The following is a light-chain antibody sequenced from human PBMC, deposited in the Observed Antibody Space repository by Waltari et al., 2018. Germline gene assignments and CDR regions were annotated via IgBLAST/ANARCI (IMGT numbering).Light chain of an antibody. CDR2: EVS. Sequence: QSALTQPAAVSGSPGQSITIPCTATNIDIGSYNLVSWYQQFPGKAPKLIMYEVSRRPSGVANRFSGSGSANTASLTISGLQPEDEADFYCCSYVCGGSFLAFGGGTKLTVL. CDR1: NIDIGSYNL. CDR3: CSYVCGGSFLA. J-gene: IGLJ2*01. V-gene: IGLV2-23*02.